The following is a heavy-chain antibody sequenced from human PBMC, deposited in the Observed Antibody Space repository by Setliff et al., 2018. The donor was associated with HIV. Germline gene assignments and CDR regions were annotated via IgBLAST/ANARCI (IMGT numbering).Heavy chain of an antibody. J-gene: IGHJ4*02. V-gene: IGHV1-46*01. CDR3: ARDQALDY. Sequence: ASVKVSCKASGGTFSSYAISWVRQAPGQGLEWMGIINPSGGSTSYAQKFQGRVTMTRDTSTSTVYMELSSLRSEDTAVYYCARDQALDYWGQGTLVTVSS. CDR2: INPSGGST. CDR1: GGTFSSYA.